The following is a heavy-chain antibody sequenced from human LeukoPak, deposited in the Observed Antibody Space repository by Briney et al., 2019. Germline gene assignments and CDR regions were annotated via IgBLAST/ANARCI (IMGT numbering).Heavy chain of an antibody. Sequence: KPGGSLRLSCAASGFTFSSYSMNWVRQAPGKGLEWVSSISSSSSYIYYAESVKGRFTISRDNAENSLYLQMNRLRAEDTAVYYCAIVGGDSPWGQGTMVTVSS. D-gene: IGHD2-21*01. CDR3: AIVGGDSP. CDR1: GFTFSSYS. J-gene: IGHJ3*01. CDR2: ISSSSSYI. V-gene: IGHV3-21*01.